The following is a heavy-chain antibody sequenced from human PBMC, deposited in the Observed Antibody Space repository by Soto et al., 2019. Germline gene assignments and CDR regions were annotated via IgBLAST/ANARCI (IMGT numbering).Heavy chain of an antibody. CDR3: AKEIAGYGETPFYY. J-gene: IGHJ4*02. CDR1: GFTFSSYG. V-gene: IGHV3-30*18. Sequence: PGGSLRLSCAASGFTFSSYGMHWVRQAPGKGLEWVAVISYDGSNKYYADSVKGRFTISRDNSKNTLYLQMNSLRAEDTAVYYRAKEIAGYGETPFYYWGQGTLVTVSS. CDR2: ISYDGSNK. D-gene: IGHD4-17*01.